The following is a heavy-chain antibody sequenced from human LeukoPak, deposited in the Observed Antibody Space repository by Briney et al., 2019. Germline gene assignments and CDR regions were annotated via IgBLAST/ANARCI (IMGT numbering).Heavy chain of an antibody. CDR2: INPNSGGT. Sequence: ASVKVSCKASEYTFTGYYMHWVRQAPGQGLEWMGRINPNSGGTNYAQKFQGRVTITADESTSTAYMELSSLRSEDTAVYYCARGCVVRGVNSHSWFDPWGQGTLVTVSS. CDR1: EYTFTGYY. J-gene: IGHJ5*02. CDR3: ARGCVVRGVNSHSWFDP. D-gene: IGHD3-10*01. V-gene: IGHV1-2*06.